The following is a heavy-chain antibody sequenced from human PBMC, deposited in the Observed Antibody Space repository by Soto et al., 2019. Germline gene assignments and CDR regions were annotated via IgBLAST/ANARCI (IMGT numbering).Heavy chain of an antibody. V-gene: IGHV5-10-1*01. CDR2: IDPSDSYT. CDR1: GYSFTSYW. CDR3: ARPGGGFTVTHYYYGMDV. Sequence: GESLKISCKGSGYSFTSYWISWVRQMPGKGLEWMGRIDPSDSYTNYSPSFQGHVTISADKSISTAYLQWSSLKASDTAMYYCARPGGGFTVTHYYYGMDVWGQGTTVTVSS. J-gene: IGHJ6*02. D-gene: IGHD4-4*01.